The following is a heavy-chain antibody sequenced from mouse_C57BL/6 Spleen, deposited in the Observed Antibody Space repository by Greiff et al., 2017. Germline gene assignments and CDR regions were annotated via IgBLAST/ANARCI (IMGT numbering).Heavy chain of an antibody. D-gene: IGHD1-1*01. CDR1: GYTFTSYW. V-gene: IGHV1-52*01. J-gene: IGHJ3*01. CDR3: ARSGSFAY. CDR2: IDPSDSET. Sequence: VQLQQSGAELVRPGSSVKLSCKASGYTFTSYWMHWVKQRPIQGLEWIGNIDPSDSETHYNQKFKDKATLTVDKSSSTAYMQLSSLTSKDSAVYYCARSGSFAYWGQGTLVTVSA.